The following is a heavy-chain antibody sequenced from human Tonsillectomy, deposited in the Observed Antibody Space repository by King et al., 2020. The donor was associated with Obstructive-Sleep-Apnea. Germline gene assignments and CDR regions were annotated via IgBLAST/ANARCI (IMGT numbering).Heavy chain of an antibody. CDR1: GFTFRSYA. V-gene: IGHV3-23*04. D-gene: IGHD3-9*01. J-gene: IGHJ4*02. CDR3: AKDIINYDSLTGPVDY. Sequence: VQLVESGGGLVQPGGSLRLSCAGSGFTFRSYAMSGVRQAPGKGLEWVSCISGSGGGAYYADSVKGRFTSSRDNSKNTLYLQMNSLRAEDTAVYYCAKDIINYDSLTGPVDYWGQGTLVTVSS. CDR2: ISGSGGGA.